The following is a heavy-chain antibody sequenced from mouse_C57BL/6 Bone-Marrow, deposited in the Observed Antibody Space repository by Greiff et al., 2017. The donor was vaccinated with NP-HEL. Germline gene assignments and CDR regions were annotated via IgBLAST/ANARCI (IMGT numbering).Heavy chain of an antibody. V-gene: IGHV10-1*01. CDR3: VRRFYYGLAWFAY. CDR2: IRSKSNNYAT. D-gene: IGHD2-1*01. J-gene: IGHJ3*01. Sequence: EVKLVESGGGLVQPKGSLKLSCAASGFSFNTYAMNWVRQAPGKGLEWVARIRSKSNNYATYYADSVKDRFTISRDDSESMLYLQMNNLKTEDTAMYYCVRRFYYGLAWFAYWGQGTLVTVSA. CDR1: GFSFNTYA.